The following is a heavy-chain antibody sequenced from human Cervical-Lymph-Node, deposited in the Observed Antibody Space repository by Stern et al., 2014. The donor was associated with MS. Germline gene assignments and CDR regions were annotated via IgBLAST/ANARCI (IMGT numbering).Heavy chain of an antibody. CDR1: GYTFTDNY. J-gene: IGHJ4*02. Sequence: QVQLVQSGAEVKKPGASVKVSCKASGYTFTDNYLHWVRQAPGHGLEWMGWINPNSGGTHYAHKFQGRVTITRDTSIRPAYMELSRLKSDDTALYYCARGNGYDWSTFDSWGQGTVVTVSS. D-gene: IGHD5-12*01. CDR3: ARGNGYDWSTFDS. V-gene: IGHV1-2*02. CDR2: INPNSGGT.